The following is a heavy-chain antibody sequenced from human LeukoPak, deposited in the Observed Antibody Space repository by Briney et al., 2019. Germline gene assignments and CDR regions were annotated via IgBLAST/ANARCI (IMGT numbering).Heavy chain of an antibody. D-gene: IGHD4-23*01. V-gene: IGHV4-31*03. CDR2: IYYSGST. CDR3: ARDMYGGNSEVDY. J-gene: IGHJ4*02. CDR1: GGSISSGGYY. Sequence: SQTLSLTCTVSGGSISSGGYYWSWIRQHPGKGLEWIRYIYYSGSTYYNPSLKSRVTISVDTSKNQFSLKLSSVTAADTAVYYFARDMYGGNSEVDYWGQGILVTVSS.